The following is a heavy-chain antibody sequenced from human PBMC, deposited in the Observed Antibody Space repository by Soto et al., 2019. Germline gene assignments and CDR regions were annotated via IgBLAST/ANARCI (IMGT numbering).Heavy chain of an antibody. V-gene: IGHV3-23*01. D-gene: IGHD3-22*01. CDR2: ISGGGGST. Sequence: PGGSLRLSCAASGFTFSSYAMSWVRQAPGKGLEWVSAISGGGGSTYYADSVKGRFTISRDNSKNTLYLQMNSLRAEDTAVYYCAKDRITMIVAGRDAFDIWGQGTMVTVSS. CDR1: GFTFSSYA. CDR3: AKDRITMIVAGRDAFDI. J-gene: IGHJ3*02.